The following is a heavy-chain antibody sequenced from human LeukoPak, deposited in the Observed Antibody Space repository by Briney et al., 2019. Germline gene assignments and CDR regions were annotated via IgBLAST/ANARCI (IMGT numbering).Heavy chain of an antibody. CDR2: INHSGST. J-gene: IGHJ6*02. V-gene: IGHV4-39*07. CDR3: ASYGDYAHYYYYGMDV. D-gene: IGHD4-17*01. CDR1: GGSISSSSYY. Sequence: SETLSLTCTVSGGSISSSSYYWGWIRQPPGKGLEWIGEINHSGSTNYNPSLKSRVTISVDTSKNQFSLKLSSVTAADTAVYYCASYGDYAHYYYYGMDVWGQGTTVTVSS.